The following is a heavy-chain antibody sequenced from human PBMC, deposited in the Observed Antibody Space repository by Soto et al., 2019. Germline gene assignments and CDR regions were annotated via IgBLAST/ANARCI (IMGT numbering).Heavy chain of an antibody. CDR2: INHSGST. CDR3: ARTTRSYYYYGMDV. CDR1: GGSFIGYY. J-gene: IGHJ6*02. V-gene: IGHV4-34*01. Sequence: SETLSLTCAVYGGSFIGYYWSWSRQPPGKGLEWIGEINHSGSTNYNPSLKSRVTISVDTSKNQFSLKLSSVTAADTAVYYCARTTRSYYYYGMDVWGQGTTVTVSS. D-gene: IGHD3-10*01.